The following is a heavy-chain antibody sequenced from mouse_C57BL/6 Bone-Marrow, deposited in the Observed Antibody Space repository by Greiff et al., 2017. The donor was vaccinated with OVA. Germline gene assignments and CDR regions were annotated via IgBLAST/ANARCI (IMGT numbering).Heavy chain of an antibody. Sequence: VQGVESGPGLVQPSQSLSITCTVSGFSLTSYGVHWVRQSPGKGLEWLGVIWRGGSTDYNAAFMSRLSITKDNSKSQVFFKMNSLQADDTAIYYCAKNLHGLYAMDYWGQGTSVTVSS. V-gene: IGHV2-5*01. CDR3: AKNLHGLYAMDY. CDR1: GFSLTSYG. D-gene: IGHD1-1*01. CDR2: IWRGGST. J-gene: IGHJ4*01.